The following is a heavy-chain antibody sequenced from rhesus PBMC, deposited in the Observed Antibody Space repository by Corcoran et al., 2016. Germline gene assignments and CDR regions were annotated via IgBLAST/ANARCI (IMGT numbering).Heavy chain of an antibody. J-gene: IGHJ4*01. D-gene: IGHD3-28*01. V-gene: IGHV4-147*01. CDR2: ISTISGGT. Sequence: QLQLQESGPGLVKPSETLSLTCAVSGGSISSNWWSWIRQPPGKGLEWIGRISTISGGTSYHPSLKSRVTFSTDTSKNKFSLKLSSVTAADTAVYYCARGGYYDTAYDYWGQGVLSPSPQ. CDR3: ARGGYYDTAYDY. CDR1: GGSISSNW.